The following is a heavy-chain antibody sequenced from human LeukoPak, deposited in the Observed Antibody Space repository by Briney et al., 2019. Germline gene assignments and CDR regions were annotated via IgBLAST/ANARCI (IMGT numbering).Heavy chain of an antibody. CDR2: NYYSGST. V-gene: IGHV4-59*01. CDR3: ARHRDIAALDGWFDP. D-gene: IGHD6-6*01. CDR1: GGSISGYY. Sequence: SETLSLTCTVSGGSISGYYWSWIRQPPGKGLEWIGYNYYSGSTNYNPSLKSRVTISVDTSKNQLSLKLSSVTAADTAVYYCARHRDIAALDGWFDPWGQGTPVTVSS. J-gene: IGHJ5*02.